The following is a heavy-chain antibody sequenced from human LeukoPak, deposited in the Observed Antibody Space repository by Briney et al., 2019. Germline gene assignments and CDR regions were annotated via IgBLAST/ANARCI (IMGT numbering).Heavy chain of an antibody. CDR1: GGSISSYC. CDR3: AREGVYGG. Sequence: SETLSLTCTVSGGSISSYCWSWIRQPPGKGLEWIGYIYYSGSTNYNPSLKSRVTISVDTSKNQFSLKLCSVTAADTGVYYCAREGVYGGWGKGTLVTVSS. D-gene: IGHD4/OR15-4a*01. V-gene: IGHV4-59*01. J-gene: IGHJ4*02. CDR2: IYYSGST.